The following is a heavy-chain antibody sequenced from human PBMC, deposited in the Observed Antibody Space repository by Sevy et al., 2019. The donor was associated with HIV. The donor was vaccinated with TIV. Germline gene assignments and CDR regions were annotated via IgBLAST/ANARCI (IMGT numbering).Heavy chain of an antibody. J-gene: IGHJ4*02. CDR1: GFTFINAW. CDR3: VTPRGFYHSD. CDR2: IKSKTDGGTT. D-gene: IGHD3-16*02. V-gene: IGHV3-15*01. Sequence: GESLKISCAVSGFTFINAWMTWVRQAPGMGLEWVGRIKSKTDGGTTHYAAPVKGRFTISRDDSKNTLFLNMNNLKIEDTAIYYCVTPRGFYHSDWGQGTLVTVSS.